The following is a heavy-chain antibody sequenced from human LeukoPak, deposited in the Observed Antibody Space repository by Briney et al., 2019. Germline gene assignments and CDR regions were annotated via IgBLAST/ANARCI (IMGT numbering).Heavy chain of an antibody. CDR1: GFIITTYA. CDR2: ISGGGGNT. V-gene: IGHV3-23*01. CDR3: AKAGWLSYYFDY. J-gene: IGHJ4*02. Sequence: GGSLRLSCAASGFIITTYAMNWVRQAPGKGLEWVSTISGGGGNTYYADSVKGRLTISRDNSKNTLYLQMDSLRAEDTAVYYCAKAGWLSYYFDYWGQGTLVTVSS. D-gene: IGHD6-19*01.